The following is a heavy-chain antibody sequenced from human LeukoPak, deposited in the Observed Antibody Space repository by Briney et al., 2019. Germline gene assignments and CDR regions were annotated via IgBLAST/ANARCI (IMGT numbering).Heavy chain of an antibody. V-gene: IGHV3-30*04. D-gene: IGHD1/OR15-1a*01. CDR1: GFTFDDYA. Sequence: PGGSLRLSCAASGFTFDDYAMHWVRQAPGKGLEWVAVISYDGSNKYYADSVKGRFTISRDNSKNTLYLQMNSLRAEDTAVYYCAGEIDNWNKNYFDYWGQGTLVTVSS. CDR3: AGEIDNWNKNYFDY. J-gene: IGHJ4*02. CDR2: ISYDGSNK.